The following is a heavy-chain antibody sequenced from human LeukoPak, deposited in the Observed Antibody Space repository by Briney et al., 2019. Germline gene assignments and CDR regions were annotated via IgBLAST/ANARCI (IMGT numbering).Heavy chain of an antibody. Sequence: ASVKVSCKASGYTFTSYGISWVRQAPGQRLEWMGWINAGNGNTKYSQKFQGRVTITRDTSASTAYMELSSLRSEDTAVYYCARRSSGWSFDYWGQGTLVTVSS. CDR1: GYTFTSYG. J-gene: IGHJ4*02. V-gene: IGHV1-3*01. CDR3: ARRSSGWSFDY. CDR2: INAGNGNT. D-gene: IGHD6-19*01.